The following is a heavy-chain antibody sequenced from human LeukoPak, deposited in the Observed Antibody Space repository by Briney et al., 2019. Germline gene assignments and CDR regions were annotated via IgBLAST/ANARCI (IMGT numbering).Heavy chain of an antibody. CDR2: IIPIFGTA. D-gene: IGHD2-21*02. Sequence: SVKVSCKASGGTFSSYTNNWVRQAPGQGLEWMGGIIPIFGTANYAQKFQGRVTITTDKSTSTTYMELSSLRSEDTAVYYCARTVVVTAEHAFDVWGQGTMVTVSS. CDR3: ARTVVVTAEHAFDV. V-gene: IGHV1-69*05. CDR1: GGTFSSYT. J-gene: IGHJ3*01.